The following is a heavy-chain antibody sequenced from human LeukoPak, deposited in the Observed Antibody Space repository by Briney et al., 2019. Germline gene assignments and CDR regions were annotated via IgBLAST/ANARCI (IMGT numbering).Heavy chain of an antibody. D-gene: IGHD1-26*01. CDR1: GGSISSYY. CDR2: IYYSGST. J-gene: IGHJ4*02. V-gene: IGHV4-59*12. Sequence: SETLSLTCTVSGGSISSYYWSWIRQPPGKGLEWIGYIYYSGSTNYNPSLKSRVTISVDTSKNQFSLKLTSMTAADTAVYYCARAGVAATLFDYWGQGTLVTVSS. CDR3: ARAGVAATLFDY.